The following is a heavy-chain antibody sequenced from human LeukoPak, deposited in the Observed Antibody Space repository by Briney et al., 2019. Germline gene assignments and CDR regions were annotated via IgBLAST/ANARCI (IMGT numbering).Heavy chain of an antibody. CDR2: IDPSDSYT. CDR3: ARHGVRGDNYGMDV. Sequence: GESLKISCKGSGYSFTSYWISWGGQMPGKGREWMGRIDPSDSYTNYSPSFQGHVTISADKSISTAYLQWSSLKASDTAMYYCARHGVRGDNYGMDVWGKGTTVTVSS. J-gene: IGHJ6*04. V-gene: IGHV5-10-1*01. CDR1: GYSFTSYW. D-gene: IGHD3-10*01.